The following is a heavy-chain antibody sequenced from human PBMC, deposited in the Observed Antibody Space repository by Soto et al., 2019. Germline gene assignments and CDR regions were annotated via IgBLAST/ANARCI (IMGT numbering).Heavy chain of an antibody. Sequence: RESLKISCKGSGYSFTSYWISWVRQMPGKGLEWMGRIDPSDSYTNYSPSFQGHVTISADKSISTAYLQWSSLKASDTAMYYCARRLGYCSSTSCYTYYGMDVWGQGTTVTVSS. J-gene: IGHJ6*02. CDR2: IDPSDSYT. CDR3: ARRLGYCSSTSCYTYYGMDV. D-gene: IGHD2-2*02. V-gene: IGHV5-10-1*01. CDR1: GYSFTSYW.